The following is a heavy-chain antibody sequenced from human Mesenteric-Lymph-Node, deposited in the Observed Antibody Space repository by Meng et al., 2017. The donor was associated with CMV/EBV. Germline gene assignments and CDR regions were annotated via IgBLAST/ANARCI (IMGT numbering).Heavy chain of an antibody. J-gene: IGHJ3*02. D-gene: IGHD2-2*01. V-gene: IGHV4-39*07. Sequence: GSLRLSCAASGLTVSSNYMSWVRQAPGKGLEWIASIYYSGSTYYSPSLKSRVTISVDTSKNQFSLKLSSVTAADTAVYYCAREDCSGSTCGGAFDIWGQGTMVTVSS. CDR1: GLTVSSNY. CDR3: AREDCSGSTCGGAFDI. CDR2: IYYSGST.